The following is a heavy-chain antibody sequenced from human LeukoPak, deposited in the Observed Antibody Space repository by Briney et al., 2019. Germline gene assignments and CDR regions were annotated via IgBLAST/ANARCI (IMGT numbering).Heavy chain of an antibody. J-gene: IGHJ4*02. Sequence: PSETLSLTCAVSGGSISSGGYSWSWIRQAPGKGLEWIGYIYHSGSTYYNPSLKSRVTISVDRSKNQFFLKLSSVTAADTAVYYCARGDYYGSGSWDYWGQGTLVTVSS. CDR2: IYHSGST. CDR1: GGSISSGGYS. V-gene: IGHV4-30-2*01. CDR3: ARGDYYGSGSWDY. D-gene: IGHD3-10*01.